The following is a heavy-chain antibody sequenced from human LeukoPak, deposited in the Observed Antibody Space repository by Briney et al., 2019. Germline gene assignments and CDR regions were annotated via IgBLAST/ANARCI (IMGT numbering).Heavy chain of an antibody. D-gene: IGHD6-19*01. J-gene: IGHJ6*03. CDR3: ARTAVAGTGYYYYYYMDA. V-gene: IGHV4-34*01. CDR1: GGSFSGYY. CDR2: INHSGST. Sequence: SETLSLTCAVYGGSFSGYYWSWIRQPPGKGLEWIGEINHSGSTNYNPSLKSRVTISVDTSKNQFSLKLSSVTAADTAVYYCARTAVAGTGYYYYYYMDAWGKGTTVTVSS.